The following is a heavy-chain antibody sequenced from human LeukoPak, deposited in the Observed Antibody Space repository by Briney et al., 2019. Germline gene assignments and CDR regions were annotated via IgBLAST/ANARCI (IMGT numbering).Heavy chain of an antibody. CDR2: ISGSGGNT. J-gene: IGHJ5*02. CDR1: GFTFSTYA. V-gene: IGHV3-23*01. CDR3: AKDPFDNWFDP. Sequence: GGSLRLSCVGSGFTFSTYAMSWVRQAPGKGLEWVAGISGSGGNTNYADSVKGRFAISRDNSKNTLYLQMNSLRAEDTAVYYCAKDPFDNWFDPWGQGTLVTVSS.